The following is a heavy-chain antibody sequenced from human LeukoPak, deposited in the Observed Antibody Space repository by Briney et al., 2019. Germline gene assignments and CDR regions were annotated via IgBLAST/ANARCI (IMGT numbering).Heavy chain of an antibody. D-gene: IGHD1-26*01. V-gene: IGHV3-30*02. J-gene: IGHJ4*02. CDR1: GFTFSSYV. Sequence: GGSLRLSCAASGFTFSSYVMHWVRQAPGKGLEWVAFIRYDGSNKYYADSVKGRFTISRDNSKNTLYLQMNSLRAEDTAVYYCAKDSGSYYFDYWGQGTLVTVSS. CDR3: AKDSGSYYFDY. CDR2: IRYDGSNK.